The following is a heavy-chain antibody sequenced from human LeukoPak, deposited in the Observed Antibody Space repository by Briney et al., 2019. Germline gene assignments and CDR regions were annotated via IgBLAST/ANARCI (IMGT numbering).Heavy chain of an antibody. CDR1: GGTFSSYA. CDR2: IIPIFGTA. CDR3: ARGTYYYDSSGYYYEKFDY. V-gene: IGHV1-69*13. Sequence: ASVKVSCKASGGTFSSYAISWVRQAPGQGLEWMGGIIPIFGTANYAQKFQGRVTITADESTSTAYMELSSLRSEDTAVYYCARGTYYYDSSGYYYEKFDYWGQGTLVTVSS. D-gene: IGHD3-22*01. J-gene: IGHJ4*02.